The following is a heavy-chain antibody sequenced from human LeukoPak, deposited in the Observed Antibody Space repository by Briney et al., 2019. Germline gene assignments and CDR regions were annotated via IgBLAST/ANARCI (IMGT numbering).Heavy chain of an antibody. CDR1: GGSISSYY. CDR2: IYYSGST. J-gene: IGHJ4*02. V-gene: IGHV4-59*01. Sequence: PSETLSLTCTVSGGSISSYYWSWIRQPPGKGLEWIGYIYYSGSTNYNPSLKSRVTISVDTSKNQLSLKLSSVTAADTAVYYCARLDFWSGYAFDYWGQGTLVTVSS. CDR3: ARLDFWSGYAFDY. D-gene: IGHD3-3*01.